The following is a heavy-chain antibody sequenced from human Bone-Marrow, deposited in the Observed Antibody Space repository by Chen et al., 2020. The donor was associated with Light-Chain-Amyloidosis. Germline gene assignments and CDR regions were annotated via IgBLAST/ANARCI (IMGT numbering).Heavy chain of an antibody. Sequence: QLQESGPGLVQPLKTLALTCTVSGVSTINSREFYWGWMRQSPGKGLGWIGSIFYDDITYYNPSLKSRVTLSKDPSNNRISLRLRSVTAGDTAMYYCARGPSEVNWGVVQSASVFNFWGQGTMLTVS. CDR1: GVSTINSREFY. CDR3: ARGPSEVNWGVVQSASVFNF. J-gene: IGHJ3*01. D-gene: IGHD7-27*01. V-gene: IGHV4-39*07. CDR2: IFYDDIT.